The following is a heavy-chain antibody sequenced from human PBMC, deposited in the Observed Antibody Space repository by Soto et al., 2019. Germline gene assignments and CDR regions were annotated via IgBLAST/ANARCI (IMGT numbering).Heavy chain of an antibody. CDR3: VHTGYSYDPFGY. CDR1: GFLLTTSGVG. D-gene: IGHD5-18*01. J-gene: IGHJ4*02. V-gene: IGHV2-5*01. CDR2: SFGNDDE. Sequence: SGPTLVNPTQTLTLTCTFSGFLLTTSGVGVGWIRQPPGKALEWLALSFGNDDERYSLSLKSRLTSTKDTSKNQVVLRRTNMDPVDTATYDCVHTGYSYDPFGYWGQGTLVTVSS.